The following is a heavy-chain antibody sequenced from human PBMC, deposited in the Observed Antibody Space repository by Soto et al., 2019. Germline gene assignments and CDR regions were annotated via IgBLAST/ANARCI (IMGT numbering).Heavy chain of an antibody. CDR1: GFTFSSYG. CDR2: ISYDGSNK. CDR3: ATAFDFGDYAPLGY. Sequence: QVQLVESGGGVVQPERSLRLSCVTSGFTFSSYGMHWVRQAPGKGLEWVAVISYDGSNKYYADSVKGRFTLSRDNSKNTLYLQMNSLRAEDTAVYYCATAFDFGDYAPLGYWGQGTLVTVSS. J-gene: IGHJ4*02. V-gene: IGHV3-30*03. D-gene: IGHD4-17*01.